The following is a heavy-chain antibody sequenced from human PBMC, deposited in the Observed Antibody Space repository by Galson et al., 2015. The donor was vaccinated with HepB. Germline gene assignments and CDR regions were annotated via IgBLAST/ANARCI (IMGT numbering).Heavy chain of an antibody. CDR3: ASERAVAGYYYYGMDV. D-gene: IGHD6-19*01. J-gene: IGHJ6*02. CDR1: GFTVSSNY. Sequence: SLRLSCAASGFTVSSNYMSWVRQAPGKGLEWVSVIYSGGTTYYADSVKGRFTISRDNSKNTLYLQMNSLGAEDTAVYYCASERAVAGYYYYGMDVWGQGTTVTVSS. V-gene: IGHV3-53*01. CDR2: IYSGGTT.